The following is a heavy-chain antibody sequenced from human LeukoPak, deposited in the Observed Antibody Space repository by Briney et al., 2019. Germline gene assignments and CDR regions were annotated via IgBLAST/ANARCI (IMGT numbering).Heavy chain of an antibody. CDR3: ASNRMTTVTTGDY. D-gene: IGHD4-17*01. J-gene: IGHJ4*02. V-gene: IGHV3-23*01. CDR1: GFTFSSYG. Sequence: GGSLRLSCAASGFTFSSYGMSWVRQAPGKGLEWVSAISGSGGSTYYADSVKGRFTISRDNSKNMLYLQMNSLRAEDTAVYYCASNRMTTVTTGDYWGQGTLVTVSS. CDR2: ISGSGGST.